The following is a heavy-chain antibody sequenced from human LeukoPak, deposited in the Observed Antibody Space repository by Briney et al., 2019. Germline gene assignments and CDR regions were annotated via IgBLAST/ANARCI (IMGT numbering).Heavy chain of an antibody. D-gene: IGHD3-22*01. CDR3: ARDLGQYYDTSDNWFDP. V-gene: IGHV3-30*04. CDR2: ISYDGTNK. J-gene: IGHJ5*02. CDR1: GFTFNSYT. Sequence: GRSLRLSCAASGFTFNSYTMHWVRQAPGKGLEWVSVISYDGTNKYYGDSVKGRFTISRDNAKNTLNLQMNSLRAEDTAVYYCARDLGQYYDTSDNWFDPWGQGTLVTVSS.